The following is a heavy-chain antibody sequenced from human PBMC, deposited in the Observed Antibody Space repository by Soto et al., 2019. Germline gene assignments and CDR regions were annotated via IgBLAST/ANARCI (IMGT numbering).Heavy chain of an antibody. J-gene: IGHJ1*01. D-gene: IGHD2-15*01. Sequence: ASVKVSCKASGYTFTSYAMHWVRQAPGQRLEWMGWINAGNGNTKYSQKFQGRVTITRDTSASTAYMELSSLRSEDTAVYYCALGCSGGSYNVESFHHWGQGTLVTVSS. CDR2: INAGNGNT. V-gene: IGHV1-3*01. CDR3: ALGCSGGSYNVESFHH. CDR1: GYTFTSYA.